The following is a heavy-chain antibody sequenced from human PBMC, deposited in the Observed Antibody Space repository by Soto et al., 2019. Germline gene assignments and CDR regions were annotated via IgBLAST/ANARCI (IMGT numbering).Heavy chain of an antibody. CDR2: ISAYNGNT. CDR1: GYTFTSYG. V-gene: IGHV1-18*01. Sequence: GASVKVSCKASGYTFTSYGISWVRQAPGQGLEWMGWISAYNGNTNYAQKLQGRVTMTTDTSTSTAYMELRSLRSDDTAVYYCARDEIPQPDWYYYDSSGYYYLFDYWGQGTLVTVSS. J-gene: IGHJ4*02. D-gene: IGHD3-22*01. CDR3: ARDEIPQPDWYYYDSSGYYYLFDY.